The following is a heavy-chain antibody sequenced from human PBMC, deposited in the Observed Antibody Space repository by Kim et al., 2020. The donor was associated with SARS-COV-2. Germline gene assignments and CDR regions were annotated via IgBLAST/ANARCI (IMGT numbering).Heavy chain of an antibody. Sequence: WGSLRLSCAASGFTFSSYWMHWVRQAPGKGLVWVSRINSDGSSTSYADSVKGRFTISRDNAKNTLYLQMNSLRAEDTAVYYCARVFGSTYSSGWYYYYYGMDVWGQGTTVTVSS. CDR3: ARVFGSTYSSGWYYYYYGMDV. CDR2: INSDGSST. J-gene: IGHJ6*02. CDR1: GFTFSSYW. V-gene: IGHV3-74*01. D-gene: IGHD6-19*01.